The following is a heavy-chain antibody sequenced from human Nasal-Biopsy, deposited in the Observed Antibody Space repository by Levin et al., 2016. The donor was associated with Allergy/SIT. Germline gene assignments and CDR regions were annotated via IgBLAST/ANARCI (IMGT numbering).Heavy chain of an antibody. Sequence: SETLSLTCTVSSGSVSGDKYYWNWIRQPAGKGLEWIGRIYTKGTTTYNPSLESRVTISLDTSKNQVYLNLTSVTAADTAVYYCARVLVGTDGKNSGLDYWGQGSLVTVSS. V-gene: IGHV4-61*02. CDR3: ARVLVGTDGKNSGLDY. CDR2: IYTKGTT. J-gene: IGHJ4*02. D-gene: IGHD1-26*01. CDR1: SGSVSGDKYY.